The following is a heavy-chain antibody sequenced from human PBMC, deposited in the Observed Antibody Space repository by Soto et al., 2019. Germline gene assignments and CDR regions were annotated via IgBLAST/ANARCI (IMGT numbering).Heavy chain of an antibody. CDR2: ISAYNGNT. J-gene: IGHJ4*02. Sequence: ASVKVSCKASGYTFTSYGISWVRQAPGQGLEWMGWISAYNGNTNYAQNFQGRVTITTDTSTGTAYMQLSSLTSDDTAVYYCARDDSGFSGSHYIDYFNYWGQGALVTVSS. V-gene: IGHV1-18*01. CDR3: ARDDSGFSGSHYIDYFNY. CDR1: GYTFTSYG. D-gene: IGHD1-26*01.